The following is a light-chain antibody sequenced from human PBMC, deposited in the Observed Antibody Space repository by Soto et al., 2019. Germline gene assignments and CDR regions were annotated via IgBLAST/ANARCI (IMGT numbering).Light chain of an antibody. CDR2: GNS. J-gene: IGLJ3*02. CDR1: SSNIGAGYD. Sequence: QSVLTQPPSVSGAPGQRVTISCTGSSSNIGAGYDVHWYQQLPGTAPKLLIYGNSNRPSGVPDRFSGSKSGTSASLAITGLRAEDEAGYYCQSYDSSLSGWVFGGGTQLTVL. V-gene: IGLV1-40*01. CDR3: QSYDSSLSGWV.